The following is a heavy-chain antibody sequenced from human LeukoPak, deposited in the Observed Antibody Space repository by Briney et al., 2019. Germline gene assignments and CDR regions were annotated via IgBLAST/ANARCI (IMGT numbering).Heavy chain of an antibody. V-gene: IGHV4-39*02. J-gene: IGHJ4*02. D-gene: IGHD2-8*02. CDR2: IYYSGST. CDR3: VRRGTVCNYFDY. Sequence: SETLCLTCTVSGGSISSSSYNWGWIRQPPGKGLEWIGSIYYSGSTYYNPSLKSRVTITLDTSKDHLSLNLTSVLAADTAIYYCVRRGTVCNYFDYWGQGILVTVSS. CDR1: GGSISSSSYN.